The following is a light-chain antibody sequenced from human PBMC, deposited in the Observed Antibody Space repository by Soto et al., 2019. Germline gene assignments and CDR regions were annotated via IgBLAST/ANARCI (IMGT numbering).Light chain of an antibody. CDR1: QSISTY. Sequence: IVLTQSPATLSLSPGERATLSCRAGQSISTYLAWYQQKSGQAPRLLIYDASNRATGTPARFSGSGSGTDVTLTISSLEPEDSAVYYCQQRYVWLTFGGGTKVEIK. V-gene: IGKV3-11*01. J-gene: IGKJ4*01. CDR3: QQRYVWLT. CDR2: DAS.